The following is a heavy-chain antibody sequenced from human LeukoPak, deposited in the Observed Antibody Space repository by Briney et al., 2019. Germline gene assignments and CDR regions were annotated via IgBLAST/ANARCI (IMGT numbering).Heavy chain of an antibody. Sequence: SETLTLTCAVSDDSFLRSDYYWRWIRQPPGKGLEWIGSRYYSGFIYYNPSVKSRVTISVDTSKNQFSLELTSVTAADTAVYYCARLKVVTTHPSYWGRGTLVTVSS. CDR2: RYYSGFI. CDR1: DDSFLRSDYY. D-gene: IGHD4-11*01. V-gene: IGHV4-39*01. CDR3: ARLKVVTTHPSY. J-gene: IGHJ4*02.